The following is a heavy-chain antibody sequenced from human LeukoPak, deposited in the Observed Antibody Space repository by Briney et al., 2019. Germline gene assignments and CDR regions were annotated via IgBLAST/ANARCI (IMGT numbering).Heavy chain of an antibody. CDR3: ARYYYDSSGSWFDP. D-gene: IGHD3-22*01. V-gene: IGHV3-21*01. Sequence: PGGSLRLSCSASGFTFSTYSMNWVRQAPGKGLEWVSSISSSSRYIYYADSVKGRFTISRDNAKNSLYLQMNSLRAEDTAVYYCARYYYDSSGSWFDPWGQGTLVTVSS. CDR1: GFTFSTYS. CDR2: ISSSSRYI. J-gene: IGHJ5*02.